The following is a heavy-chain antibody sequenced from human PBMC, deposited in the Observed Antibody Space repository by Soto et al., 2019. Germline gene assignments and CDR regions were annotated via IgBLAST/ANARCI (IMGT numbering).Heavy chain of an antibody. V-gene: IGHV3-53*01. J-gene: IGHJ4*02. CDR2: IYAGTIT. D-gene: IGHD3-22*01. CDR3: ARIPYDNSGTIFDY. Sequence: EVQLVESGGGLIQPGGSLRLSCAVSGITVSSYYMSWVRQAAGKGLEWVSVIYAGTITYYADSVKGRFTIYRDNSKNTLNLEMNSLRVEDMAVYYCARIPYDNSGTIFDYWGQGTLVTVSS. CDR1: GITVSSYY.